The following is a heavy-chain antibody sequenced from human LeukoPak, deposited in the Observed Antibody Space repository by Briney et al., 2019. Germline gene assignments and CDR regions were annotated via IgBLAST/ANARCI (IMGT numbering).Heavy chain of an antibody. V-gene: IGHV3-11*06. D-gene: IGHD6-13*01. CDR2: ISRKSRYT. CDR1: GFTFSDYY. CDR3: ARVLSSSWVAYYYYGRDV. J-gene: IGHJ6*02. Sequence: NPGGSLRLSCAASGFTFSDYYMSWIRQAPRQGLEWVSYISRKSRYTKYAHSSKDRLTISRDNAKNSLYLQMNSLRAEDTAVYDCARVLSSSWVAYYYYGRDVWGQGTTVTVSS.